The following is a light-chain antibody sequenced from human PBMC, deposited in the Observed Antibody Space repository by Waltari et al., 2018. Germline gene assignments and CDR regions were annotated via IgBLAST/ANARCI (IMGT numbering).Light chain of an antibody. Sequence: EVVLTQSPGTLYLSTGERATLSCRARQSINSNYFAWYQQKPGQSPSLLIYGGSTRATGIPDRFSGSGSGTDFTLTISRLEPEDFAVYYCQQYDISPPLTFGGGTKVEIK. V-gene: IGKV3-20*01. CDR2: GGS. CDR1: QSINSNY. CDR3: QQYDISPPLT. J-gene: IGKJ4*01.